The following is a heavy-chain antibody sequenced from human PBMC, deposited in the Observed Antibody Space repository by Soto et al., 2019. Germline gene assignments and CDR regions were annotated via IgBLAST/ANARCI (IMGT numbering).Heavy chain of an antibody. CDR3: ASGIAAAGTRGVFDY. D-gene: IGHD6-13*01. CDR1: GGSVSSGSYY. J-gene: IGHJ4*02. Sequence: KPSETLSLTCTVSGGSVSSGSYYWSWIRQPPGKGLEWIGYIYYSGSTNYNPSLKSRVTISVDTSKNQFSLKLSSVTAADTAVYYCASGIAAAGTRGVFDYWGQGTLVTVSS. CDR2: IYYSGST. V-gene: IGHV4-61*01.